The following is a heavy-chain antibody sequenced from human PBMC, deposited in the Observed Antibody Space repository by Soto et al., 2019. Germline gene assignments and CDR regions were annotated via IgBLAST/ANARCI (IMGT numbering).Heavy chain of an antibody. CDR3: ARGPLLWGDV. Sequence: QVQLVQSGAEVKKPGASVKVSCKASGYTFTNYAMHWVRQAPGQRLEWMGGINAGNGNTKYSQKFQGRVPITRDTSASTAYMELSSLRYEDTAVYYCARGPLLWGDVWGQGTTVTVSS. D-gene: IGHD3-10*01. CDR1: GYTFTNYA. CDR2: INAGNGNT. J-gene: IGHJ6*02. V-gene: IGHV1-3*01.